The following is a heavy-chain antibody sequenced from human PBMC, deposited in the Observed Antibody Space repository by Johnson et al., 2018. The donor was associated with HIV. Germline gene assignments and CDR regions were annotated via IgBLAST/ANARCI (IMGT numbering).Heavy chain of an antibody. D-gene: IGHD1-14*01. CDR3: ARDGMEATKANI. J-gene: IGHJ3*02. V-gene: IGHV3-66*01. CDR1: GFTVSSNY. CDR2: IYSGGST. Sequence: MQLVESGGGLVQPGGSLRLSCAASGFTVSSNYMSWVRQAPGKGLEWVSVIYSGGSTYYADSVKGRFTISRDNSKNTLYLQMNSLRAEDTAVYYCARDGMEATKANIWGQGTMVTVSS.